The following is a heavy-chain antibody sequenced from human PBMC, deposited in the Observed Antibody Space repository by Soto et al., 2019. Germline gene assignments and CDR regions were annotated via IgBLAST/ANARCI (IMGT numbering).Heavy chain of an antibody. CDR3: ATEFKSYKGFVGY. J-gene: IGHJ4*02. V-gene: IGHV4-30-4*01. D-gene: IGHD1-26*01. Sequence: PSETLSLTCTVSGGSISSGDYYWSWIRQPPGKGLEWIGYIYYSGSTYYNPSLKSRVTISVDTSKNQFSLKLSSVTAADTAVYYCATEFKSYKGFVGYWDQGTLVTXSS. CDR2: IYYSGST. CDR1: GGSISSGDYY.